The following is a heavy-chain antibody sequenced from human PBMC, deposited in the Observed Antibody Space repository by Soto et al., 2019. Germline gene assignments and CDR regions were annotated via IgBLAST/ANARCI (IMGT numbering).Heavy chain of an antibody. CDR1: GFSFGNHA. D-gene: IGHD3-10*01. CDR3: AREDRKLQWFGELLGPADS. V-gene: IGHV3-23*01. CDR2: ISPSGGST. J-gene: IGHJ5*01. Sequence: EVQLLESGGGFMQPGGSLRLSCAVSGFSFGNHAMTWVRQAPGKGLEWVSTISPSGGSTYYTDAVQGRFTVSRDNSKNTVFLQLNSLRAEDTAVYYCAREDRKLQWFGELLGPADSWGQGTLVTVSS.